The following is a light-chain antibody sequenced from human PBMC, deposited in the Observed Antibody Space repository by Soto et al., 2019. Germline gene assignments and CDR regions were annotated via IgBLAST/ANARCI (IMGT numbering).Light chain of an antibody. CDR1: QSVSSSY. J-gene: IGKJ1*01. CDR2: GAS. Sequence: EIVLTQSPGTPSLSPGERATLSCRASQSVSSSYLAWYQQKPGQAPRLLIYGASSRATGIPDRFSGSGSGADFTLTISRLEPEDFAVYYCQQYGSSLRTFGQGTKVDIK. V-gene: IGKV3-20*01. CDR3: QQYGSSLRT.